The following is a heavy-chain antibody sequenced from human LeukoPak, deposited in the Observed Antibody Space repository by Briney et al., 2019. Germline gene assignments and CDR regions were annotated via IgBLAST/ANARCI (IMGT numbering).Heavy chain of an antibody. Sequence: GGSLRLSCVASGFTFSSYWMHWVRQDPRKGLVWVSRINGDGRNINYADSVRGRFTISRDNAKNTLFLQMNTLRVEDTTVYYCTRDLMDYDVSTGLHHYYMDVWGQGTTVTVSS. CDR2: INGDGRNI. V-gene: IGHV3-74*01. CDR1: GFTFSSYW. D-gene: IGHD3-9*01. J-gene: IGHJ6*02. CDR3: TRDLMDYDVSTGLHHYYMDV.